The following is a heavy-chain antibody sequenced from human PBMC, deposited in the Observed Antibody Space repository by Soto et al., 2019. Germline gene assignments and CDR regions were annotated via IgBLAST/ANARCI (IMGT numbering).Heavy chain of an antibody. D-gene: IGHD3-16*01. CDR3: ARDRTGDHSDYFDY. CDR2: IWYGGSST. CDR1: GFTFCSYG. J-gene: IGHJ4*02. Sequence: GGSLRISCAASGFTFCSYGMHWVRQAPGKGLEWVAAIWYGGSSTYYADSVKGRFTISRDNSKNTLYLQMNSLRAEDTAVYYCARDRTGDHSDYFDYWGQGTLVTVSS. V-gene: IGHV3-33*01.